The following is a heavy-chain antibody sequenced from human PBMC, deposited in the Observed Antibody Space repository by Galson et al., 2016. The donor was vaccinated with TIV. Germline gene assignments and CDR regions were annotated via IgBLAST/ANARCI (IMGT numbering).Heavy chain of an antibody. CDR2: ISGYNGNT. CDR1: GYTFNTYG. V-gene: IGHV1-18*01. D-gene: IGHD3-3*01. Sequence: SVKVSCKASGYTFNTYGLSWVRQAPGQGLEWMGWISGYNGNTKYAQKLQGRVTMTTDTSTGTAYMELRSLRSDDTAVYYCARVHRGPPPIQFLNWFDPWGQGTLVIVSS. CDR3: ARVHRGPPPIQFLNWFDP. J-gene: IGHJ5*02.